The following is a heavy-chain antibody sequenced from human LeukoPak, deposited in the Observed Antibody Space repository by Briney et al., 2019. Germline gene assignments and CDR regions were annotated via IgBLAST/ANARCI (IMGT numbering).Heavy chain of an antibody. V-gene: IGHV3-21*01. D-gene: IGHD5-24*01. Sequence: GGSLRLSCAASGFTLSSYAITWVRQAPGKGLEWVSSISSSSSYIYYADSVKGRFTISRDNAKNSLYLQMNSLRAEDTAVYYCARGRDGSQSPIDDWGQGTLVTVSS. CDR1: GFTLSSYA. J-gene: IGHJ4*02. CDR3: ARGRDGSQSPIDD. CDR2: ISSSSSYI.